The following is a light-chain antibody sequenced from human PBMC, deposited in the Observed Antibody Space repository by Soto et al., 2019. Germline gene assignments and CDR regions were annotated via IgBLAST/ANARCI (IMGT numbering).Light chain of an antibody. CDR3: GAWDDSLSGHVV. CDR1: SSNIGSNY. J-gene: IGLJ2*01. V-gene: IGLV1-47*01. Sequence: QSVLTQPPSASGTPGQRVTISCSGSSSNIGSNYVYWYQQLPGTAPKLLIYRNNQRPSGVPDRFSGSKSGTSASLAISGLRSEDEADYYCGAWDDSLSGHVVFGGGTKVTVL. CDR2: RNN.